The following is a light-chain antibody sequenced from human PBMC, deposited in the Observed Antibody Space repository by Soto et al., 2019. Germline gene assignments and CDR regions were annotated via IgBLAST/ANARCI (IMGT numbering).Light chain of an antibody. J-gene: IGKJ2*03. CDR1: QSVSSSY. CDR3: QQCGTSPWS. CDR2: GAS. V-gene: IGKV3-20*01. Sequence: EIVLTQSPGTLSLSPGERATLSCRASQSVSSSYLAWYQKKPRQALRLLIYGASSIDTGIPDRFSGSGSETDFTLTISRLETADFPVYYCQQCGTSPWSFGQGTKVEIK.